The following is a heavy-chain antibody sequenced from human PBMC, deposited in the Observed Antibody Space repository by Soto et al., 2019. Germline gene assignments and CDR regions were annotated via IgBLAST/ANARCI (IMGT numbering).Heavy chain of an antibody. CDR2: ISSSSSTI. V-gene: IGHV3-48*02. J-gene: IGHJ4*02. D-gene: IGHD1-26*01. Sequence: GSLRLSCAASGFTFSSSTMNWVRQAPGKGLEWVSYISSSSSTIYYADSVKGRFTISRDNAKSSLYLQMNSLRDEDTAVYYCARNSGSYTPFDYWGQGTLVTVSS. CDR1: GFTFSSST. CDR3: ARNSGSYTPFDY.